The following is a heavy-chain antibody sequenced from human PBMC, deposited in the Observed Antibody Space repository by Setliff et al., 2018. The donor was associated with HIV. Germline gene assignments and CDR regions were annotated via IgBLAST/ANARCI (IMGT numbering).Heavy chain of an antibody. CDR2: INAGNGNT. J-gene: IGHJ4*02. CDR1: GYTFTSFA. Sequence: ASVKVSCKASGYTFTSFAMHWVRQAPGQRLEWMGWINAGNGNTKYSQRFQGRVTITRDTSASTAYMELSSLRSEDTAVYYCAGGRFSSSSPPFDYWGQGTLVTVSS. CDR3: AGGRFSSSSPPFDY. D-gene: IGHD6-6*01. V-gene: IGHV1-3*01.